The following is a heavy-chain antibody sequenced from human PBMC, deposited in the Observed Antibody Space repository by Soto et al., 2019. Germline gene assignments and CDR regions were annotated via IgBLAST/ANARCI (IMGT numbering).Heavy chain of an antibody. D-gene: IGHD3-22*01. V-gene: IGHV3-9*01. CDR3: AKGRYYDSSGPVFDY. Sequence: PGGSLRLSCAASGFTFDDYAMHCVRQAPGKGLEWVSGISWNSGSIGYADSVKGRFTISRDNAKNSLYLQMNSLRAEDTALYYCAKGRYYDSSGPVFDYWGQGTLVTVSS. J-gene: IGHJ4*02. CDR1: GFTFDDYA. CDR2: ISWNSGSI.